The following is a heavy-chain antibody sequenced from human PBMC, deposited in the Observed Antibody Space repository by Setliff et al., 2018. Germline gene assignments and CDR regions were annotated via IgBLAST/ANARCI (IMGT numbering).Heavy chain of an antibody. J-gene: IGHJ1*01. CDR2: ISSSGSTI. D-gene: IGHD3-22*01. Sequence: GESLKISCAASGFTFSSYEMNWVRQAPGKGLEWVSYISSSGSTIYYADSVKGRFTISRDNAKNSLYLQMNSLRAEDTAVYYCARGPTGSSGYPQYFQHWGQGTLVTVSS. CDR3: ARGPTGSSGYPQYFQH. V-gene: IGHV3-48*03. CDR1: GFTFSSYE.